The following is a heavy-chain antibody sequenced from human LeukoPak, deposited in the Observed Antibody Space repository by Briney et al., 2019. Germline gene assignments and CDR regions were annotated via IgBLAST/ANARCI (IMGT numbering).Heavy chain of an antibody. Sequence: GGSLRLSCAASGFTFSSYGMHWVRQAPGKGLEWVAFIRYDGGNKYYADSVKGRFTISRDNSKNTLYLQMNSLRAEDTAVYYCAKDPTGADYWGQGTLVTVSS. CDR3: AKDPTGADY. CDR2: IRYDGGNK. V-gene: IGHV3-30*02. D-gene: IGHD1-26*01. J-gene: IGHJ4*02. CDR1: GFTFSSYG.